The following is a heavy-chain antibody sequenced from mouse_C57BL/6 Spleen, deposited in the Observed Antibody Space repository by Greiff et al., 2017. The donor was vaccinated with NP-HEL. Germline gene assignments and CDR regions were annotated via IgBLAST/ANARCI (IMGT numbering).Heavy chain of an antibody. Sequence: DVQLVESGGGLVQPGGSLSLSCAASGFTFTDYYMSWVRQPPGKALEWLGFIRNKATGYTTEYSASVKGRFTISRDNSQSIRYLQLNALRAEDSATYYCARYPELGDHFDYWGQGTTLTVAS. J-gene: IGHJ2*01. CDR2: IRNKATGYTT. CDR3: ARYPELGDHFDY. CDR1: GFTFTDYY. D-gene: IGHD4-1*01. V-gene: IGHV7-3*01.